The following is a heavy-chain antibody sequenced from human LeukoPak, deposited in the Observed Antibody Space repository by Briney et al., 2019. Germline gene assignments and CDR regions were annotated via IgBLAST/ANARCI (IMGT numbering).Heavy chain of an antibody. CDR3: AREATWGQWYFDH. V-gene: IGHV3-30*03. Sequence: GGSLRLSCVASGFSYSNHGMHWVRQAPGKGLEWVSVVARDGGAKFYADSVKGRFTLSRDNSKNMFFLQMNFLTVEDTAIYYCAREATWGQWYFDHWGQGTPVIVSS. J-gene: IGHJ4*02. CDR1: GFSYSNHG. CDR2: VARDGGAK. D-gene: IGHD6-19*01.